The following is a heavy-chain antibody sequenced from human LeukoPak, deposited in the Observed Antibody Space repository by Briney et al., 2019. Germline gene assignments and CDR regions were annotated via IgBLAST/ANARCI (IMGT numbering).Heavy chain of an antibody. Sequence: GGSLRLSCAASGFTFSTYSMNWVRQAPGKGLEWVSPITSPVGRIYYADPLKGRITISRDNARSTLYLQMNSLRAEDTAVYYCATDGRSSGWYGFDYWGQGILVTVSS. J-gene: IGHJ4*02. D-gene: IGHD6-19*01. V-gene: IGHV3-21*01. CDR2: ITSPVGRI. CDR3: ATDGRSSGWYGFDY. CDR1: GFTFSTYS.